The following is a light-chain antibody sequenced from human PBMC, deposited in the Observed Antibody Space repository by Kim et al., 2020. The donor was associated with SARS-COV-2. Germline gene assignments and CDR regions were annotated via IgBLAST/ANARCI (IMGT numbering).Light chain of an antibody. V-gene: IGLV3-19*01. CDR3: CSQDSSGNLWV. Sequence: VEQAVRTTCQGDIISSHDAIWYQQKPAPAPLVVFYNKNDPSSVIPHRFSGSSSGTAASFTITGAQVDDEADYHYCSQDSSGNLWVFGGGTQLTVL. CDR2: NKN. CDR1: IISSHD. J-gene: IGLJ3*02.